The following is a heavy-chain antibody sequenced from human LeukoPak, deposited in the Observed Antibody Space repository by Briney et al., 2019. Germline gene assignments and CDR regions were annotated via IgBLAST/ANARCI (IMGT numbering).Heavy chain of an antibody. Sequence: GGSLRLPCVASGFTFSNYAMIWVRQAPGKGPQWVSVISAGGVSLFSGSGSAAYYADSVGGRFTISRDNSKNTSYLQMNSLRADDTAVYYCAKMSGVVWFGELRLPFDSWGQGTVVTVSS. J-gene: IGHJ4*02. V-gene: IGHV3-23*01. CDR1: GFTFSNYA. CDR3: AKMSGVVWFGELRLPFDS. CDR2: ISAGGVSLFSGSGSAA. D-gene: IGHD3-10*01.